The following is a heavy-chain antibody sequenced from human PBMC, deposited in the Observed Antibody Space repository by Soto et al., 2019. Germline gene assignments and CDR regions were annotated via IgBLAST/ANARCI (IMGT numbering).Heavy chain of an antibody. CDR2: ISSSSRYI. Sequence: EVQLVESGGGLVKPGGSLRLSCAASGFTFSSNAMNWVRQAPGKGLEWVPSISSSSRYIYYADSVKGRFTTSRDNAKESLYLEMKRLRVEDTAVYYCARVVGRCSGGSGAGYWGQGTLVTVSS. CDR1: GFTFSSNA. CDR3: ARVVGRCSGGSGAGY. V-gene: IGHV3-21*01. J-gene: IGHJ4*02. D-gene: IGHD2-15*01.